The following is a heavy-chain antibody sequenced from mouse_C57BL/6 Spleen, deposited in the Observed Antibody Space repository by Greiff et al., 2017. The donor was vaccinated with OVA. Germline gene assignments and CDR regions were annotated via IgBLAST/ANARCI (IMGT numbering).Heavy chain of an antibody. J-gene: IGHJ2*01. CDR2: IYPGSGST. CDR3: ASGSLRYFDY. D-gene: IGHD1-3*01. CDR1: LYTFTIYL. V-gene: IGHV1-55*01. Sequence: VQLQQSGAELVKPGASVKMSCNPSLYTFTIYLITWVKQRPGQGLEWIGDIYPGSGSTNYNEKFKSKATLTVDTSSSTAYMQLSSLTSEDSAVYYCASGSLRYFDYWGQGTTLTVSS.